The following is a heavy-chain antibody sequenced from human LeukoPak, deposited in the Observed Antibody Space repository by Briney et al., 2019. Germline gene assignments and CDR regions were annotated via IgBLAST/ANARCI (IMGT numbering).Heavy chain of an antibody. CDR3: ARGIRITIFGVVINNLFDY. Sequence: GGSLRLSCAASGFTFSSYSMNWVRQAPGKRLEWVSSISSSSSYIYYADSVKGRFTISRDNAKNSLYLQMNSLRAEDTAVYYCARGIRITIFGVVINNLFDYWGQGTLVTVSS. D-gene: IGHD3-3*01. V-gene: IGHV3-21*01. J-gene: IGHJ4*02. CDR2: ISSSSSYI. CDR1: GFTFSSYS.